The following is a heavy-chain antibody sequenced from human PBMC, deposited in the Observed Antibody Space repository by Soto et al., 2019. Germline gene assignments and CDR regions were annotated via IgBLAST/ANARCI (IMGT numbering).Heavy chain of an antibody. J-gene: IGHJ5*02. D-gene: IGHD6-13*01. CDR2: ISGSGGST. CDR3: AKDYDTEAAGSSNWFDP. CDR1: GFTFSSYA. Sequence: GGSLRLSCAASGFTFSSYAMSWVRQAPGKGLEWVSAISGSGGSTYYADSVKGRFTISRDNSKNTLYLQMNSLRAEDTAVYYCAKDYDTEAAGSSNWFDPWGQGTLVTVSS. V-gene: IGHV3-23*01.